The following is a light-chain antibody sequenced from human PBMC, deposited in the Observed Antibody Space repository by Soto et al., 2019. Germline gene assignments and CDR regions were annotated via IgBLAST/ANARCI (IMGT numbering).Light chain of an antibody. Sequence: DIQMTQSPSTLSASLGDRVTITCRASQSLNSLLAWYQQKPGRAPKLLIYDASTLESGVPSRFSGSGSGTEFTLTISSLQTDDFATYYCQQLNSFPFTFGGGTKVDIK. CDR3: QQLNSFPFT. CDR1: QSLNSL. J-gene: IGKJ4*01. CDR2: DAS. V-gene: IGKV1-5*01.